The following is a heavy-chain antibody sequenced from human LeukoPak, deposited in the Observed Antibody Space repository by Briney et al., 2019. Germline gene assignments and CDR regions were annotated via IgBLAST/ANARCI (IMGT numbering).Heavy chain of an antibody. V-gene: IGHV4-39*07. CDR3: ARRFTGENYFDS. Sequence: SETLSLTCTVSGGSISSSSYYWGWIRQPPGKGLEWIGSIYYSGSTYYNPSLKSRVTISVDTSKNQFSLKVNSVTAADTAVYFCARRFTGENYFDSWGQGILVAVSS. CDR2: IYYSGST. D-gene: IGHD1-14*01. J-gene: IGHJ4*02. CDR1: GGSISSSSYY.